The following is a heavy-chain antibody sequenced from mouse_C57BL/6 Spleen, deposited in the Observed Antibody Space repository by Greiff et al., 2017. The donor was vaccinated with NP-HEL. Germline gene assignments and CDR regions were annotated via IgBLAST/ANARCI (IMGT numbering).Heavy chain of an antibody. D-gene: IGHD1-1*01. Sequence: QVQLKESGAELARPGASVKLSCKASGYTFTSYGISWVKQRTGQGLEWIGEIYPRSGNTYYNEKFKGKATLTADKSSSTAYMELRSLTSEDSAVYFCAILLDYAMDYWGQGTSVTVSS. CDR3: AILLDYAMDY. CDR1: GYTFTSYG. CDR2: IYPRSGNT. V-gene: IGHV1-81*01. J-gene: IGHJ4*01.